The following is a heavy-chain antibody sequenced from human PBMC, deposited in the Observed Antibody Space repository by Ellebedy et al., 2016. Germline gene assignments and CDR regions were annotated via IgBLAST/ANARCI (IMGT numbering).Heavy chain of an antibody. J-gene: IGHJ4*02. CDR1: GFTFRSYD. CDR2: IGTAGDT. D-gene: IGHD5-18*01. Sequence: WGSLRLSCAASGFTFRSYDMHWVRQATGKGLEWVSAIGTAGDTYYPGSVKGRFTISRENAKNSLYLQMNSLRAEDTAVYYCARVRFGDTAVDYWGQGTLVTVSS. CDR3: ARVRFGDTAVDY. V-gene: IGHV3-13*01.